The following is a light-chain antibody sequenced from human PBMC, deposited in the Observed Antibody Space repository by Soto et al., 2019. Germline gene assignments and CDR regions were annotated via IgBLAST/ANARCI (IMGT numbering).Light chain of an antibody. CDR3: QQTYSSPQWT. J-gene: IGKJ1*01. V-gene: IGKV1-39*01. Sequence: DIQMTQSPFSLSASVADRVTITCRASQSISSYLNWYQQKPGKPPKLLIYAAVSLQSGIPSRFSAYGSGTDFTLTISSLQPEDFATYYCQQTYSSPQWTFGQGTKVDIK. CDR2: AAV. CDR1: QSISSY.